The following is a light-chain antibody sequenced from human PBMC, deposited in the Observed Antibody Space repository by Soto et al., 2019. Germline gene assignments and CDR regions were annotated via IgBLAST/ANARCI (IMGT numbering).Light chain of an antibody. CDR2: DVT. V-gene: IGLV2-11*01. J-gene: IGLJ2*01. CDR3: CSYAGSSTFVV. Sequence: QSALTQPRSVSGSPGQSVTISCTGTSSDVGGYNYVSWYQQHPGKAPKLMIYDVTKRPSGVPDRFSGSMSGNTASLTISGLQAEDEADYFCCSYAGSSTFVVFGGGTKLTVL. CDR1: SSDVGGYNY.